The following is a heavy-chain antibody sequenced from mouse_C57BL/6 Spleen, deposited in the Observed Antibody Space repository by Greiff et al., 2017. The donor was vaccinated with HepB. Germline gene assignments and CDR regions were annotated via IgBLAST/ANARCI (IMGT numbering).Heavy chain of an antibody. J-gene: IGHJ2*01. CDR1: GYTFTSYD. Sequence: QVHVKQSGPELVKPGASVKLSCKASGYTFTSYDINWVKQRPGQGLEWIGWIYPRDGSTKYNEKFKGKATLTVDTSSSTAYMELHSLTSEDSAVYFCARREVYSFDYWGQGTTLTVSS. CDR2: IYPRDGST. V-gene: IGHV1-85*01. CDR3: ARREVYSFDY.